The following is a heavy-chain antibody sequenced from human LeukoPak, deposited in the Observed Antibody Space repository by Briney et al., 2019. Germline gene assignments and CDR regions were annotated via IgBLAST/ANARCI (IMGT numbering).Heavy chain of an antibody. CDR3: ARETGASDY. D-gene: IGHD1-14*01. J-gene: IGHJ4*02. CDR1: GYSISSGYY. CDR2: IYHSGGP. V-gene: IGHV4-38-2*02. Sequence: SETLSLTCTVSGYSISSGYYWGWIRQPPGKGLEWIGTIYHSGGPYDNPSLKSRVTISVDTSKNQFSLKLSSVTAADTAVYYCARETGASDYWGQGTLVTVSS.